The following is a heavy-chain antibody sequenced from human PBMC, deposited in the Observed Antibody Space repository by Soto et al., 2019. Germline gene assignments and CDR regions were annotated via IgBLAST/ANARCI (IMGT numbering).Heavy chain of an antibody. CDR1: GFAFSSYP. V-gene: IGHV3-30-3*01. CDR2: LSYNGNNH. Sequence: QVQLVESGGGVVQPGRSLRLSCAAYGFAFSSYPLHWFRRAPGKGLEWVAVLSYNGNNHYYADSVKGRFTISRDNSKNTLYLQMDSLRSEDTAVYYCARYLRHSDVSGRLDSGGQGTLVTVSS. D-gene: IGHD3-10*01. J-gene: IGHJ1*01. CDR3: ARYLRHSDVSGRLDS.